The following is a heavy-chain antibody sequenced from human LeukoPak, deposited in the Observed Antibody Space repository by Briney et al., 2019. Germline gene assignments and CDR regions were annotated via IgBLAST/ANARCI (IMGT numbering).Heavy chain of an antibody. J-gene: IGHJ4*02. D-gene: IGHD3-10*01. CDR2: IILIFGTA. Sequence: SVKFSYKPSRVTFSIYPISWVRQPPEQGLDWMGRIILIFGTANYVQKFQGRVTITTDDSMSTAYMELSSLRSEDTAVYYCARSSYFGSGSNDYWGQGTLVTVSS. V-gene: IGHV1-69*05. CDR1: RVTFSIYP. CDR3: ARSSYFGSGSNDY.